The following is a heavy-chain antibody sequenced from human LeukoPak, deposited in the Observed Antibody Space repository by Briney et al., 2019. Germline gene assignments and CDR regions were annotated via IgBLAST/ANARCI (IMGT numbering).Heavy chain of an antibody. CDR2: INDNGRI. V-gene: IGHV4-34*01. CDR1: GGSFSNYY. Sequence: SETLSLTCAVYGGSFSNYYWSWIRQTPGEGMEWIGEINDNGRINYNPSLMSRVTISVDMSKNQFSLRLTSVTATDTAVYYCARRWNYGRNYYIDVWGKGATVSVSS. D-gene: IGHD1-7*01. J-gene: IGHJ6*03. CDR3: ARRWNYGRNYYIDV.